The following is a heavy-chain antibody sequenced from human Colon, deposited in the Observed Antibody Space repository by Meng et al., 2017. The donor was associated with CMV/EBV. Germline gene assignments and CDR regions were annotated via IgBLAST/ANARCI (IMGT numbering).Heavy chain of an antibody. D-gene: IGHD1-26*01. CDR2: INTDSVTT. V-gene: IGHV3-74*01. Sequence: GESLKISCVVVGFRFSDYNMSWIRQAPGKGLEWVSRINTDSVTTDYADSVKGRFTISRDNAKNTLYLQMNGLRDEDTAVYYCGGSYWNGEIVYWGQGTLVTVSS. CDR1: GFRFSDYN. CDR3: GGSYWNGEIVY. J-gene: IGHJ4*02.